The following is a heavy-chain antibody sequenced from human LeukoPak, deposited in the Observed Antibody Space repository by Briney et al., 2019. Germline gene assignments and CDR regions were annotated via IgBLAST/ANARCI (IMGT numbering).Heavy chain of an antibody. D-gene: IGHD3-22*01. CDR1: GFTFSSYA. CDR2: ISYDGSNK. V-gene: IGHV3-30-3*01. J-gene: IGHJ4*02. Sequence: GGSLRLSCAASGFTFSSYAMHWVRQAPGKGPEWVAVISYDGSNKYYADSVKGRFTISRDNSKNTLYLQMNSLRAEDTAVYYCARDPQWLSYFDYWGQGTLVTVSS. CDR3: ARDPQWLSYFDY.